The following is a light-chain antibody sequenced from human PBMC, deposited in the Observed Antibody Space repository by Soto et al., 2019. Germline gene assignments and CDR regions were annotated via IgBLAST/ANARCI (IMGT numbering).Light chain of an antibody. V-gene: IGLV1-44*01. CDR3: AAWDDSLNALV. CDR1: SSNIGSNT. J-gene: IGLJ2*01. Sequence: QSALTQPPSASGTPGQRVTISCSGSSSNIGSNTVNWYQQLPGTAPKLLIYSNNQRPSGVPDRFSGSKSGTSVSLAISGLQSEDEADYYCAAWDDSLNALVFGGGTKLTVL. CDR2: SNN.